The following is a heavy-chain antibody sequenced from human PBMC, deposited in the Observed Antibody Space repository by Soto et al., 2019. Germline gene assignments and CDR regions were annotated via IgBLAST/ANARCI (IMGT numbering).Heavy chain of an antibody. J-gene: IGHJ4*02. D-gene: IGHD3-10*01. Sequence: QVQLQESGPGLVKPSETLSLTCTVSNDSISPYYWSWIRQPPGKGLEWIGFIYYSGSTTYTPSLXRXVXTXXATSKNQFSLKLTSLTSAETAIYCGASHVPPLQSGSHDFDLWGQATLVTVSS. CDR2: IYYSGST. CDR1: NDSISPYY. V-gene: IGHV4-59*08. CDR3: ASHVPPLQSGSHDFDL.